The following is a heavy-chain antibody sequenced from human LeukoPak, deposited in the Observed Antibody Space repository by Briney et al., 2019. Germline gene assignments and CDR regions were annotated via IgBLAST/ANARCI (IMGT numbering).Heavy chain of an antibody. J-gene: IGHJ4*02. CDR3: ARRAGAYSHPYDY. V-gene: IGHV3-53*01. Sequence: GGSLRLSCAASGFTFDTYGMSWVRQAPGKGLEWVSFIYSDNTHYSDSVKGRFTISRDNSKNTLYLQMNSLRAEDTAVYYCARRAGAYSHPYDYWGQGTLVTVSS. D-gene: IGHD4/OR15-4a*01. CDR1: GFTFDTYG. CDR2: IYSDNT.